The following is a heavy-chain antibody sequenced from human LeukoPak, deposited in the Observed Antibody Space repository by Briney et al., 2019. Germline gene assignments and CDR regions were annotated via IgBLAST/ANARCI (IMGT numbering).Heavy chain of an antibody. V-gene: IGHV4-4*07. J-gene: IGHJ5*02. Sequence: ASETLSLTCTVSGGSISICHWSWIRQPAGKGLEWIGRIYTSGSTNYNPSLKSRVTMSIDTSENQFSLNLTSVTAADTAVYYCAREPTQPSRWFDPWGQGTLVTVSS. CDR2: IYTSGST. CDR3: AREPTQPSRWFDP. D-gene: IGHD6-13*01. CDR1: GGSISICH.